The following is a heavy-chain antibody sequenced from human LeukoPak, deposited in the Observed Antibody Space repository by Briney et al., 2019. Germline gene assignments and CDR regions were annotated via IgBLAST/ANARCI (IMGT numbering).Heavy chain of an antibody. J-gene: IGHJ5*02. V-gene: IGHV3-23*01. D-gene: IGHD3-22*01. CDR1: GFTFSSYE. CDR3: ARGIGPGSSTYYPNNWFDP. CDR2: ISGSGGVT. Sequence: GGFLRLSCAASGFTFSSYEVNWVRQAPGKGLEWVSAISGSGGVTFYADSVKGRFTLSRDNSKNTLYLQMHSLRADDTAMYYCARGIGPGSSTYYPNNWFDPWGQGTLVTVSS.